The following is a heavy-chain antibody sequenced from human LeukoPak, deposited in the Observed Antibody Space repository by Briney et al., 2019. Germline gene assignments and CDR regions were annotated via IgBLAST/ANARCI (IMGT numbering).Heavy chain of an antibody. CDR2: ISGSGGTT. V-gene: IGHV3-23*01. CDR1: GFTFSSYA. J-gene: IGHJ4*02. CDR3: AKLTSLYLFDY. Sequence: GGSLRLSCAASGFTFSSYAMSWVRQAPGKGLEWVSVISGSGGTTYYADSVKGRFTISRDNSKNMLFPQMNSLRAEDTALYYCAKLTSLYLFDYWGQGTLVTVSS.